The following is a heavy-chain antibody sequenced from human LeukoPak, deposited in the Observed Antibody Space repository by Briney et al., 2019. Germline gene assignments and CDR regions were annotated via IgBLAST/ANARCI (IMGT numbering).Heavy chain of an antibody. D-gene: IGHD3-22*01. J-gene: IGHJ3*02. CDR2: INHSGST. CDR1: GGSFSGYY. CDR3: ESGPMVIKAFDI. Sequence: TPSETLSLTCAVYGGSFSGYYWSWIRQPPGKGLEWIGAINHSGSTNYNPSLKSRVTISADTSKNQFSLKLSSVTGADTAVYYCESGPMVIKAFDIWGQGTMVTVSS. V-gene: IGHV4-34*01.